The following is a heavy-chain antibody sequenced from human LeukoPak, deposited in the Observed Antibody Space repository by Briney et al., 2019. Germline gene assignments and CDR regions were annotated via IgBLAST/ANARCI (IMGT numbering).Heavy chain of an antibody. CDR2: IYYSGST. D-gene: IGHD5-24*01. CDR3: ARGSRDGYNYYYYMDV. J-gene: IGHJ6*03. Sequence: SETLSLTCTVSGGSISSYYWSWIRQPPGKGLEWIGYIYYSGSTNYNPSLKSRVTISVDTSKNQFSLKLSSVTAADTAVYYCARGSRDGYNYYYYMDVWGKGTTVTVSS. CDR1: GGSISSYY. V-gene: IGHV4-59*01.